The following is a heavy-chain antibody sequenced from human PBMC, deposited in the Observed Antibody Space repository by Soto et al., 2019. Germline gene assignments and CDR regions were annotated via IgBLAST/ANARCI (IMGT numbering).Heavy chain of an antibody. J-gene: IGHJ3*02. Sequence: EVQLLESGGGLVQPGGSLRLSCAASGFTFSNYAMNWVRQAPGKGLEWVSVISGSGGSTYYADSVKGRFTISRDNSENTLYLQMNSLRAEVTALYYCAKGALRLYTYGDAFDIWGQGTMVTVSS. CDR2: ISGSGGST. CDR3: AKGALRLYTYGDAFDI. V-gene: IGHV3-23*01. D-gene: IGHD4-17*01. CDR1: GFTFSNYA.